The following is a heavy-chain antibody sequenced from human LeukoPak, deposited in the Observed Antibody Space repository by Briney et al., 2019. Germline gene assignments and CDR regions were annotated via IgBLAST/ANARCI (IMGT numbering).Heavy chain of an antibody. CDR2: INPNSGGT. Sequence: ASVKVSCKASGYTFTSYDINWVRQAPGQGLEWMGWINPNSGGTNYAQKFQGRVTMTRDTSISTAYMELSRLRSDDTAVYYCASGMWPHPDYWGQGTLVTVSS. V-gene: IGHV1-2*02. CDR3: ASGMWPHPDY. J-gene: IGHJ4*02. D-gene: IGHD2-21*01. CDR1: GYTFTSYD.